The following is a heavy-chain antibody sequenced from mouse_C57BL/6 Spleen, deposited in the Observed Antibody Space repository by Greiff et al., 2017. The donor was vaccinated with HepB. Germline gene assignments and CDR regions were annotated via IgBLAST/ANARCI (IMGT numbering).Heavy chain of an antibody. D-gene: IGHD1-2*01. CDR2: INPSTGGT. J-gene: IGHJ3*01. V-gene: IGHV1-42*01. Sequence: VQLQQSGPELVKPGASVKISCKASGYSFTGYYMNWVKQSPEKSLEWIGEINPSTGGTTYNQKFKAKATLTVDKSSSTAYMQLKSLTSEDSAVYYCARGYLEGFAYWGQGTLVTVSA. CDR1: GYSFTGYY. CDR3: ARGYLEGFAY.